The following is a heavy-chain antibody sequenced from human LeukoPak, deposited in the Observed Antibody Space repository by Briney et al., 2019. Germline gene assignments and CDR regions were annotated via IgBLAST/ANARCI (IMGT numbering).Heavy chain of an antibody. D-gene: IGHD2-2*01. CDR3: ARDFLYCSSTSCLRGYSYGYWFDY. CDR2: INPNSGGT. J-gene: IGHJ4*02. CDR1: GYTFTGYY. V-gene: IGHV1-2*02. Sequence: ASVKVSCKASGYTFTGYYMHWVRQAPGQGLEWMGWINPNSGGTNYAQKFQGRVTITRDTSISTAYMELSRLRSDDTAVYYCARDFLYCSSTSCLRGYSYGYWFDYWGQGTLVTVSS.